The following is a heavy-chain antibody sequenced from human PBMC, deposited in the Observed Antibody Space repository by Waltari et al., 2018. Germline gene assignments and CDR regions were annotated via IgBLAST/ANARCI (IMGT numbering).Heavy chain of an antibody. Sequence: QVQLQESGPGLVKPSQTLSLTCPVPGGSITTDNYYWKLIRQPPEKGLEWIGRIYNTGSTTYNPSLKSRVTISVDTSKNQFSLNLKSVTAADTAVYYCARGRLQWFGELNGWFDPWGQGTLVTVSS. J-gene: IGHJ5*02. D-gene: IGHD3-10*01. CDR1: GGSITTDNYY. V-gene: IGHV4-61*02. CDR3: ARGRLQWFGELNGWFDP. CDR2: IYNTGST.